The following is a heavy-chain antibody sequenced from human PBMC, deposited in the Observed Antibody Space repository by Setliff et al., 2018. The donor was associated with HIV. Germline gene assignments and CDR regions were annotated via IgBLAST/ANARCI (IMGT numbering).Heavy chain of an antibody. CDR3: ARSEDYYDSSGDAFEI. D-gene: IGHD3-22*01. CDR2: IYSSGST. J-gene: IGHJ3*02. V-gene: IGHV4-4*09. Sequence: SETLSLTCTVSGGAISTYYWTWIRQPPGKGLEWIGYIYSSGSTHQNPSLKSRVTMSVDTSKNQFSPKLSPVTAADTAVYYCARSEDYYDSSGDAFEIWGQGTMVTVSS. CDR1: GGAISTYY.